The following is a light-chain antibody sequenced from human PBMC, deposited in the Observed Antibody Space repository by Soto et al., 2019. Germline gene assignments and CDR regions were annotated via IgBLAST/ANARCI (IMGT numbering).Light chain of an antibody. J-gene: IGLJ1*01. Sequence: QSVLTQPASVSGAPGQSITISCTGTSSDVGGYNFVSWYQQHPGQAPKVIILAVTKRPSGVSNRFSGSKSGNTASLTISGLQAEDEADYYCSSLTSSITYVFGTGTKVTVL. CDR1: SSDVGGYNF. CDR2: AVT. CDR3: SSLTSSITYV. V-gene: IGLV2-14*01.